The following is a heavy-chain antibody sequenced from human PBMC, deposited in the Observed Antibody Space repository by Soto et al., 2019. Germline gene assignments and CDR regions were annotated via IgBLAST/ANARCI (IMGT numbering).Heavy chain of an antibody. V-gene: IGHV4-31*03. CDR2: IYYSGST. D-gene: IGHD6-6*01. Sequence: SETLSLTCTVSGGSISSGACYWSWIPQHPGKGLEWIGYIYYSGSTYYNPSLKSRVTISVDTSKNQFSMKLSSVTAADTAVYYCTRVAAARPIDYWGQGTLVTVS. CDR1: GGSISSGACY. J-gene: IGHJ4*02. CDR3: TRVAAARPIDY.